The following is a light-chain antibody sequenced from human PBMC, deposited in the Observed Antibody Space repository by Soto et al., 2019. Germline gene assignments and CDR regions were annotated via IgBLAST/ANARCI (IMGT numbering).Light chain of an antibody. CDR1: QSVSSSY. Sequence: EIVLTQSPGTLSLFPGERATLSCRASQSVSSSYLAWYQQKPGQAPRLLIYGVSSRATGIPDRFSGSGSGTDFTLTISRLEPEDFAVYYCQQYETSLPWTFGQGTKVGIK. J-gene: IGKJ1*01. CDR2: GVS. CDR3: QQYETSLPWT. V-gene: IGKV3-20*01.